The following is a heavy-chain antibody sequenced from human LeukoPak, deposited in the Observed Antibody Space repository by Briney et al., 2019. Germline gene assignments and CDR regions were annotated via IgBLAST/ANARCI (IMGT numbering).Heavy chain of an antibody. J-gene: IGHJ2*01. V-gene: IGHV3-23*01. CDR2: ITGSGGST. CDR1: GFTLSRYD. CDR3: AKGNWGERLDWYFDL. D-gene: IGHD1-26*01. Sequence: TGGSLRLSCAASGFTLSRYDMSWVPHAPGGGVEWVSGITGSGGSTYYADSVKGRFTISRDNSKNTLYLQMNSLRAEDTAVYYCAKGNWGERLDWYFDLWGRGTLVTVSS.